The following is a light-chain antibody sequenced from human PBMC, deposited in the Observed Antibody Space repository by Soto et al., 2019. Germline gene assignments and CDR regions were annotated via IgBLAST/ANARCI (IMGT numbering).Light chain of an antibody. CDR1: QSVSSSY. J-gene: IGKJ5*01. CDR3: QQYGSSPFT. CDR2: GAS. V-gene: IGKV3-20*01. Sequence: TVWTQSPGHQSFSPGERATLSCRSSQSVSSSYLAWYQQKPGQAPRLLIYGASSRATGIPDRFSGSGSGTDFTLTISRLEPEDFAVYYCQQYGSSPFTFGQGTRLEIK.